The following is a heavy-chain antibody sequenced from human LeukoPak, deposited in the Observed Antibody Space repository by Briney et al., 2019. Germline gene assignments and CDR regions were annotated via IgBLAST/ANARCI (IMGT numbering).Heavy chain of an antibody. CDR2: ISSSGGST. D-gene: IGHD3-10*02. CDR1: GFTFSSYA. CDR3: AELGITMIGGV. Sequence: GGSLRLSCAASGFTFSSYAMSWVRQAPGNGLELVSAISSSGGSTYYADSVKGRVTISQGKAKSSLYLQIKRLRAEDTAVYYCAELGITMIGGVWGKGTTVTISS. V-gene: IGHV3-23*01. J-gene: IGHJ6*04.